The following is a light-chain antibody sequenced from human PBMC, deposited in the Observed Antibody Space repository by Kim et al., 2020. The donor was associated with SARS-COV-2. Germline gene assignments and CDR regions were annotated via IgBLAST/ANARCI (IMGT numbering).Light chain of an antibody. CDR2: DVS. CDR1: SSDVGGYNY. CDR3: SSYTGSSTLV. J-gene: IGLJ3*02. V-gene: IGLV2-14*03. Sequence: GQSFTISCTGTSSDVGGYNYVSWYQQHPGKAPKLMIYDVSNRPSGVSKRFSGSKSANTASLPISGLQAEDEADYYCSSYTGSSTLVFGGGTQLTVL.